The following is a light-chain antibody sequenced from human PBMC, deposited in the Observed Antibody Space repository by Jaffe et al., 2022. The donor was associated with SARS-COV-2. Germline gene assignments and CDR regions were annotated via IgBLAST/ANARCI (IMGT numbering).Light chain of an antibody. CDR3: QQYNTFPNT. V-gene: IGKV1-5*03. CDR2: KAS. J-gene: IGKJ2*01. CDR1: QTISSW. Sequence: DIQMTQSPSTLSASVGDRVTITCRASQTISSWLAWYQQKPGKAPKLLIYKASSLETAVPSRFSGSGSGTEFTLTISSLQPDDFATYFCQQYNTFPNTFGQGTKLEIK.